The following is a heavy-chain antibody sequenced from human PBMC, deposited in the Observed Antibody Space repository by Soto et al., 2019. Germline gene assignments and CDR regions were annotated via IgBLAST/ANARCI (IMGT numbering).Heavy chain of an antibody. CDR2: ISYDGSNK. D-gene: IGHD3-9*01. V-gene: IGHV3-30-3*01. J-gene: IGHJ5*02. CDR3: ARDRYDILTAHASGWFDP. CDR1: GFTFSSYA. Sequence: QVQLVESGGGVVQPGRSLRLSCAASGFTFSSYAMHWVRQAPGKGLEWVAVISYDGSNKYYADSVKGRFTISRDNSKNTLYLQMNSLRAEDTAVYYCARDRYDILTAHASGWFDPGGQGTLVTVSS.